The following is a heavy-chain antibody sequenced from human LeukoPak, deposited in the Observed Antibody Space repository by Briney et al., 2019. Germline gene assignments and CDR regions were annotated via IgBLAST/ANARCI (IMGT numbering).Heavy chain of an antibody. CDR2: IKSKTDGGPI. CDR1: GFILRNAW. V-gene: IGHV3-15*01. CDR3: TTGPFDYYGSASYLANGMDV. D-gene: IGHD3-10*01. J-gene: IGHJ6*02. Sequence: GGALRHSFAASGFILRNAWLHGVRPARWKGLEGVGRIKSKTDGGPIDCTARERGRLRLPRDDSKNTLYLQMDSLKTEDTAVYYCTTGPFDYYGSASYLANGMDVWGQGTTVTVSS.